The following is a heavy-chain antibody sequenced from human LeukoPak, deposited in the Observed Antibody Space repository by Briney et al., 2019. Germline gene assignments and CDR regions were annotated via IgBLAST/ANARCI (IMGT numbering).Heavy chain of an antibody. J-gene: IGHJ6*02. Sequence: GGSLRLSCAASGFTFSSYAMSWVRQAPGKGLEWVSAISGSGGSTYYADSVKGRFTISRDNSKNTLCLQMNSLRAEDTAVYYCAKALENWGPYYYYGMGVWGQGTTVTVSS. D-gene: IGHD7-27*01. V-gene: IGHV3-23*01. CDR3: AKALENWGPYYYYGMGV. CDR2: ISGSGGST. CDR1: GFTFSSYA.